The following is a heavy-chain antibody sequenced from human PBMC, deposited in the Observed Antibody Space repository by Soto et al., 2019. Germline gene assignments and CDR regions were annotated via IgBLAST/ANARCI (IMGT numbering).Heavy chain of an antibody. CDR1: GGSFSGYY. D-gene: IGHD3-3*01. CDR2: INHSGST. J-gene: IGHJ5*02. CDR3: ARGGVFFGVVIVNWFDP. Sequence: SETLSLTCAVYGGSFSGYYWSWIRQPPGKGLEWIGEINHSGSTNYNPSLKSRVTISVDTSKNQFSLKLSSVTAADTAVYYCARGGVFFGVVIVNWFDPWGQGTLVTVSS. V-gene: IGHV4-34*01.